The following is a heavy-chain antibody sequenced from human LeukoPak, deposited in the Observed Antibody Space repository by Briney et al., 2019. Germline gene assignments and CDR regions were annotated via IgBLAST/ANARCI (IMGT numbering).Heavy chain of an antibody. V-gene: IGHV4-61*02. CDR1: GGSISSSSYD. CDR3: ARRAGAYSHPYDY. CDR2: IYTSGSI. Sequence: PSETLSLTCTVSGGSISSSSYDWGWIRQPGGKGREWIGRIYTSGSINRNPSRKSRVTMSVDTAKNPLSLKLSSVTAEDTAVYYCARRAGAYSHPYDYWGQGTLVTVSS. D-gene: IGHD4/OR15-4a*01. J-gene: IGHJ4*02.